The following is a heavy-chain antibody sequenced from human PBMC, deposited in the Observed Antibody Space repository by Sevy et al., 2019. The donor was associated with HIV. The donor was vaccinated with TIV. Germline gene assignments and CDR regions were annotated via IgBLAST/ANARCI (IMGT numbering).Heavy chain of an antibody. CDR3: TASIMITFGGVIVIPGMVQTDY. D-gene: IGHD3-16*02. J-gene: IGHJ4*02. CDR1: GFTFSNAW. Sequence: GGSLRLSCAASGFTFSNAWMSWVRQAPGKGLEWVGRIKSKTDGGTTDYAAPGKGRFTISRNDSKNTRYLQMNSLKTEDTAVYYCTASIMITFGGVIVIPGMVQTDYWGQGTLVTVSS. CDR2: IKSKTDGGTT. V-gene: IGHV3-15*01.